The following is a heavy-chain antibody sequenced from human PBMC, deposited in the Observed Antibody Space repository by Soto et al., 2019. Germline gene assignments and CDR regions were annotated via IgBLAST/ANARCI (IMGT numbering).Heavy chain of an antibody. V-gene: IGHV1-69*01. J-gene: IGHJ4*02. Sequence: QVQLVQSGAEVKKPGSSVKVSCNASGGTFSSYAISWVRQAPGQGLEWMGGIIPIFGTANYAQKFQGRVTITADESTSTAYMELSSLRSEDTAVYYCARRSPNCSSTSCPTFDYWGQGTLVTVSS. CDR2: IIPIFGTA. CDR1: GGTFSSYA. D-gene: IGHD2-2*01. CDR3: ARRSPNCSSTSCPTFDY.